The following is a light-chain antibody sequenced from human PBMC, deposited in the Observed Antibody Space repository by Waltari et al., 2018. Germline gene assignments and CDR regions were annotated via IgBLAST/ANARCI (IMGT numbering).Light chain of an antibody. J-gene: IGKJ2*01. CDR1: QSVTTN. CDR3: QQYSHGYT. Sequence: ELVMTQFPATLSVSPGETATLSCRASQSVTTNLAWYQKKPGQAPRLLIYTASTRATGISARFSGSGSGTEFTLTISSLQSEDLAVYYCQQYSHGYTFGQGTKLEIK. CDR2: TAS. V-gene: IGKV3-15*01.